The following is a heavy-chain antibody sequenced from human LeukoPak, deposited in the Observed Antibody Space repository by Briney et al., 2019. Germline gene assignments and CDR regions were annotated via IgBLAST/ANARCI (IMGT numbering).Heavy chain of an antibody. CDR2: ISAYNGNT. D-gene: IGHD3-10*01. Sequence: ASVKVSCKASGYTFTSYGISWVRQAPGQGLEWMGWISAYNGNTNYAQKLQGRVTMTTDTSTSTAYMELRSLRSDDTAVYYCARGHTVLLWFGELSTLDYWGQGTLVTVSS. CDR3: ARGHTVLLWFGELSTLDY. V-gene: IGHV1-18*01. CDR1: GYTFTSYG. J-gene: IGHJ4*02.